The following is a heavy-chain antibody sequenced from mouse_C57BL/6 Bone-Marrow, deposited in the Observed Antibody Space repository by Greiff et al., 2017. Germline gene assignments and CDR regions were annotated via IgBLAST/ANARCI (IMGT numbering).Heavy chain of an antibody. J-gene: IGHJ1*03. CDR1: GFTFSDYY. CDR3: ARLGPWDFDV. V-gene: IGHV5-12*01. Sequence: EVQGVESGGGLVQPGGSLKLSCAASGFTFSDYYMYWVRQTPEKRLEWVAYISNGGGSTYYPDTVKGRFTISRDNAKNTLYLQMSRLKSEDTAMYYCARLGPWDFDVWGTGTTVTVSS. D-gene: IGHD4-1*01. CDR2: ISNGGGST.